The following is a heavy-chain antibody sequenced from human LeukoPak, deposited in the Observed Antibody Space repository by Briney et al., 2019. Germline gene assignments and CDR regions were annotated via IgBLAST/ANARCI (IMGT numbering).Heavy chain of an antibody. CDR3: ARSLYSGSYYRFGY. CDR2: MNPNSGNT. Sequence: GASVKVSCKASGYTFTSYDINWVRQATGQGLEWMGWMNPNSGNTGYAQKFQGRVTMTRNTSISTAYMELSRLRSDDTAVYYCARSLYSGSYYRFGYWGQGTLVTVSS. J-gene: IGHJ4*02. CDR1: GYTFTSYD. V-gene: IGHV1-8*01. D-gene: IGHD1-26*01.